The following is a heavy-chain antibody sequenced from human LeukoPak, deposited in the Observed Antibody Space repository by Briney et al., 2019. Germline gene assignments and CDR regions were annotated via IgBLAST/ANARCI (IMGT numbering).Heavy chain of an antibody. J-gene: IGHJ5*02. D-gene: IGHD3-9*01. Sequence: PSETLSLTCAVSGGSISSYYWSWIRQPPGKGLEWIGHIYYSGSTNYNPSLKSRVTISVGTSKNQFSLTLSSVTAADTAVYYCARDQRYLDRVLSWGGFDPWGQGTLVTVSS. CDR3: ARDQRYLDRVLSWGGFDP. V-gene: IGHV4-59*01. CDR1: GGSISSYY. CDR2: IYYSGST.